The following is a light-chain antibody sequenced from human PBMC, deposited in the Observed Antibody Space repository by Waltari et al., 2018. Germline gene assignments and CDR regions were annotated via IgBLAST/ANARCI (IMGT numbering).Light chain of an antibody. V-gene: IGLV3-10*01. CDR1: ALPKKY. J-gene: IGLJ3*02. CDR2: EDT. CDR3: YSTDIFYDQGV. Sequence: SYELTQPPSVSVSPGQTARITCSGDALPKKYSYWYQQKSGQAPVLVIYEDTKRPSEIPERFSGSSSRTGATFVIHGAQVEDEADYSCYSTDIFYDQGVFGGGTKPTVL.